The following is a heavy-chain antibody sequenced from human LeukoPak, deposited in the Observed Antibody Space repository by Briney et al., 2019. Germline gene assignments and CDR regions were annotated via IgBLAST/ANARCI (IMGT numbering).Heavy chain of an antibody. CDR1: GGSISSYC. CDR3: AREVVVAATAPWFDP. D-gene: IGHD2-15*01. Sequence: SETLSLTCTVSGGSISSYCWSWIRQPPGKGLEWIGYIYYSGSTNYNPSLKSRVTISVDTSKNQFSLKLSSVTAADTAVYYCAREVVVAATAPWFDPWGQGTLVTVSS. CDR2: IYYSGST. J-gene: IGHJ5*02. V-gene: IGHV4-59*01.